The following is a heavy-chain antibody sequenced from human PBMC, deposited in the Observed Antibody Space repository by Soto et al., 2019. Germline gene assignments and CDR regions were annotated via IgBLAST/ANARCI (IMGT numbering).Heavy chain of an antibody. CDR1: GGSICSYY. J-gene: IGHJ4*02. CDR3: ARVGAAGFDY. D-gene: IGHD6-13*01. V-gene: IGHV4-59*01. CDR2: IYYSGST. Sequence: SESLSLTCTVSGGSICSYYWSWIRQPPGKGLEWIGYIYYSGSTNYNPSLKSRVTISVDTSKNQFSLKLSSVTAADTAVYYCARVGAAGFDYWGQGTLVTVSS.